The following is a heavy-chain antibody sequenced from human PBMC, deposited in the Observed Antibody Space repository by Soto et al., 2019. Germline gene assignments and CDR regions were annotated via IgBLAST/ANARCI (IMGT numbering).Heavy chain of an antibody. CDR2: IYPGDSDT. Sequence: GESLKISCKGSGYSFTSYWIGWVRQMPGKGLEWMGIIYPGDSDTRYSPSFQGQVTISADKSISTDYLQWSSLKASDTAMYYCASSIAAAGNNYYYYGMDVWGQGTTVTVSS. J-gene: IGHJ6*02. D-gene: IGHD6-13*01. V-gene: IGHV5-51*01. CDR1: GYSFTSYW. CDR3: ASSIAAAGNNYYYYGMDV.